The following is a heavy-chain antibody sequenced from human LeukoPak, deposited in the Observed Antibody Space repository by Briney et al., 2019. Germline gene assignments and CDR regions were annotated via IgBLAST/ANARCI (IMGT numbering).Heavy chain of an antibody. CDR3: AKRYYCSSTSCYGFDY. CDR1: GFTFSNYA. V-gene: IGHV3-23*01. CDR2: ISGSDGTT. D-gene: IGHD2-2*01. Sequence: PGGSLRLSCAASGFTFSNYAMSWVCQAPGKGLEWVSGISGSDGTTYYADSVKGRFTISRDNSKNTLFLQMNSLRAEDTALYYCAKRYYCSSTSCYGFDYWGQGTLVTVSS. J-gene: IGHJ4*02.